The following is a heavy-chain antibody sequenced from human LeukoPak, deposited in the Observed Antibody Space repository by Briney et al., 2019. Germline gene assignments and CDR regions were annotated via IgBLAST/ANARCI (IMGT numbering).Heavy chain of an antibody. V-gene: IGHV3-23*01. Sequence: GGSLRLSCAASGFTVSSNYMSWVRQAPGKGLEWVSVISGSGSSTYYADSVKGRFTISRHNSKNTLYLQMNSLRADDTAVYYCAKKLSTAVAGTGDPSYFDYWGQGTLVTVSS. D-gene: IGHD6-19*01. CDR3: AKKLSTAVAGTGDPSYFDY. J-gene: IGHJ4*02. CDR1: GFTVSSNY. CDR2: ISGSGSST.